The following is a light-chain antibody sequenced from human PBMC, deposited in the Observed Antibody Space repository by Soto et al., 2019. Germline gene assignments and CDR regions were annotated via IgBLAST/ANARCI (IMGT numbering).Light chain of an antibody. CDR3: CSYAGSSTFVV. J-gene: IGLJ2*01. Sequence: QSVLTQPPSVSGAPGQRVTIPCTGTSSDVGSYNLVSWYQQHPGKAPKLMIYEVSKRPSGVSNRFSGSKSGNTASLTISGLQAEDEADYYCCSYAGSSTFVVFGGGTKVTVL. CDR2: EVS. V-gene: IGLV2-23*02. CDR1: SSDVGSYNL.